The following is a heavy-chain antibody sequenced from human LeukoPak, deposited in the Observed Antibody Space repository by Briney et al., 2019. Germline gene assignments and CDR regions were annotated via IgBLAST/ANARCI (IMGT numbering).Heavy chain of an antibody. J-gene: IGHJ4*02. Sequence: SETLSLTCSVSGDSISMYYWNWIRQSPGKGLEWIGYIDHTGSTNYNPSLNSRVTISRDTSTNHFSLKLSSVTAADTAVYYCARDEYYFDYWGQGTLVTVSS. CDR1: GDSISMYY. V-gene: IGHV4-59*01. CDR3: ARDEYYFDY. CDR2: IDHTGST.